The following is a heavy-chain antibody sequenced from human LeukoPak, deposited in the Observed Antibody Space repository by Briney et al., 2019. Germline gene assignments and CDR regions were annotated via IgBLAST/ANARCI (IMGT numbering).Heavy chain of an antibody. D-gene: IGHD3-3*01. CDR2: IYYSRST. J-gene: IGHJ4*02. V-gene: IGHV4-39*01. CDR1: GGSISSSSYY. Sequence: TETLSLTCTVSGGSISSSSYYWGWIRQPPGKGLEWIGSIYYSRSTYYNPSLKSRVTISVDTSKNQFSLKLSSVTAADTAVYYCARHIPRFTIFGVVRSYYFDYWGQGTLVTVSS. CDR3: ARHIPRFTIFGVVRSYYFDY.